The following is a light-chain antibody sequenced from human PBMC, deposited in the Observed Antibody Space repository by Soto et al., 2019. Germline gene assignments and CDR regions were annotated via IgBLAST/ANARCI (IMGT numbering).Light chain of an antibody. J-gene: IGLJ2*01. CDR1: SSDVGGYKW. V-gene: IGLV2-8*01. CDR3: SSYAGSNNLV. Sequence: QSALTQPPSASGSPGQSVTISCTGTSSDVGGYKWVSWYQQHPGKVPKLIIYEVTKRPAGVPDRFSGSKSGNTASLTVSGLQPEDEADYYCSSYAGSNNLVFGGGTKLTVL. CDR2: EVT.